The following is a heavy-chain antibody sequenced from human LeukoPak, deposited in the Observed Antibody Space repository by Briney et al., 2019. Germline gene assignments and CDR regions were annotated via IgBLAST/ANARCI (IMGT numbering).Heavy chain of an antibody. Sequence: SETLSLTCTVSGGSITNYYWSWLRQPPGKGLEWIGYLYYTGSTNYNPSLKSRVTISADMSKNQFSLKLRSMTAADTAVYYCARHGSGYSSVFDYWGQGTLVTVSS. CDR3: ARHGSGYSSVFDY. J-gene: IGHJ4*02. V-gene: IGHV4-59*08. CDR2: LYYTGST. CDR1: GGSITNYY. D-gene: IGHD6-19*01.